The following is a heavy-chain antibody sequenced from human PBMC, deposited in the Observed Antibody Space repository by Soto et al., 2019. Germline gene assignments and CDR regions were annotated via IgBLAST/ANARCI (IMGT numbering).Heavy chain of an antibody. D-gene: IGHD3-3*01. J-gene: IGHJ5*02. Sequence: KTSETLSLTCAVYGGSFSGYYWSWIRQPPGKGLEWIGEINHSGSTNYNPSLKSRVTISVDTSKNQFSLKLSSVTAADTAVYYCARGRITIFGVVTTRNWFDPWGQGTLVTVSS. CDR2: INHSGST. V-gene: IGHV4-34*01. CDR1: GGSFSGYY. CDR3: ARGRITIFGVVTTRNWFDP.